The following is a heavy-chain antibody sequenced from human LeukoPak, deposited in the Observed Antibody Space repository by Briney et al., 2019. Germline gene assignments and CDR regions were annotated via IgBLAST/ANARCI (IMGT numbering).Heavy chain of an antibody. D-gene: IGHD6-13*01. J-gene: IGHJ4*02. V-gene: IGHV4-34*01. CDR2: TNHSGST. CDR3: ARGCRTYSSSWYSNDY. Sequence: KTSETLSLTCAVYGGSFSGYYWSWIRQPPGKGLEWIGETNHSGSTNYNPSLKSRVTISVDTSNNQFSLKLSSVTAADTAVYYCARGCRTYSSSWYSNDYWGQGTLVTVSS. CDR1: GGSFSGYY.